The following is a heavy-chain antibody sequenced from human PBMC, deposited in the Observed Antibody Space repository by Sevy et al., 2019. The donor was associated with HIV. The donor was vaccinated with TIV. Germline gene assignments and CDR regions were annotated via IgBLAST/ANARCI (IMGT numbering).Heavy chain of an antibody. Sequence: ASVKVSCKASGFTFTSSAVQWVRQARGQRLEWIGWIVVGSGNTNYAQKFQERVTITRDMSTSTAYMELSSLRSEDTSVYYCAADPSAVVEVPLLEPSAYYYYGMDVWVQGTTVTFSS. CDR2: IVVGSGNT. D-gene: IGHD2-15*01. CDR1: GFTFTSSA. V-gene: IGHV1-58*01. CDR3: AADPSAVVEVPLLEPSAYYYYGMDV. J-gene: IGHJ6*02.